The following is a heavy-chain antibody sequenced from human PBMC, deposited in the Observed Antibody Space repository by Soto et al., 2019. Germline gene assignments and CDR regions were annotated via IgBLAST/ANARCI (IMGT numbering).Heavy chain of an antibody. CDR1: GFTFSKVW. D-gene: IGHD3-10*01. V-gene: IGHV3-15*07. CDR2: IKSKTDGGTT. Sequence: EVQLVESGGGLVKPGGSLRLSCAVSGFTFSKVWMNWVRQAPGKGLEWVGRIKSKTDGGTTDYAAAVKGRFTITRDDSKDPLYLQLNSRKPENTAVYSVTTGGDDLLYWGKEPLVTFSP. J-gene: IGHJ4*02. CDR3: TTGGDDLLY.